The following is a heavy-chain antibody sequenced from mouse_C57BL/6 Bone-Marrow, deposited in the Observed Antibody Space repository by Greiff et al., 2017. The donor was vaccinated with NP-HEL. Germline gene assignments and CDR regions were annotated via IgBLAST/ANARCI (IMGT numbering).Heavy chain of an antibody. CDR2: IRNKANGYTT. Sequence: EVQLVESGGGLVQPGGSLSLSCAASGFTFTDYYMSWVRQPPGKALEWLGFIRNKANGYTTEYSASVKGRFTISRDNSQSILYLQMNALRAEDSATYYCARGDYYGSSSWFAYWGQGTLVTVSA. J-gene: IGHJ3*01. V-gene: IGHV7-3*01. CDR1: GFTFTDYY. CDR3: ARGDYYGSSSWFAY. D-gene: IGHD1-1*01.